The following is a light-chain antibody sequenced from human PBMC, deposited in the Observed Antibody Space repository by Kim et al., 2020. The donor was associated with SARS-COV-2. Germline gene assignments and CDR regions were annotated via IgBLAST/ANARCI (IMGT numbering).Light chain of an antibody. J-gene: IGKJ2*01. Sequence: SASVGDRVTNTCRTSQSIGIYLKWYQQKPEKAPNRRVYAVSRLQSGVPSRFSGSGAGTDFTLTISRLQPEDFEAYYCQQSYRTPYTFGQGTKLEI. CDR1: QSIGIY. CDR3: QQSYRTPYT. V-gene: IGKV1-39*01. CDR2: AVS.